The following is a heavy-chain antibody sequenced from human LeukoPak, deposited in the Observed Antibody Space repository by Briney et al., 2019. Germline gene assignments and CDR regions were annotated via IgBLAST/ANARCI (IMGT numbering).Heavy chain of an antibody. CDR2: INHCGST. CDR3: ASAWSSVPSRSRWAYCYYYYWHV. Sequence: SEPLSLTCAVYGGSFSGYYWSWIRQPPGKGLEWIGEINHCGSTNYNPSLKSRVTISVDTSKNQFSLKLSSVTAADTAVYYGASAWSSVPSRSRWAYCYYYYWHVWGKGTAVTVSS. V-gene: IGHV4-34*01. D-gene: IGHD6-13*01. CDR1: GGSFSGYY. J-gene: IGHJ6*03.